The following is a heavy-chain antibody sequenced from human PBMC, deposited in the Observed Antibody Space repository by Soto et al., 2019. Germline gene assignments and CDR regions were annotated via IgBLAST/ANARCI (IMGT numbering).Heavy chain of an antibody. CDR3: ARGGRLYYFYNGMDV. V-gene: IGHV1-3*04. J-gene: IGHJ6*02. Sequence: VKVSCTASGYNFSTYALLWVRQAPGQRLEWMGWINTGNGNTKYSQKFQGRVTMTRDTSASTAYMELSSLRSEDTAVYYCARGGRLYYFYNGMDVWGQGSTVTVSS. D-gene: IGHD2-21*01. CDR1: GYNFSTYA. CDR2: INTGNGNT.